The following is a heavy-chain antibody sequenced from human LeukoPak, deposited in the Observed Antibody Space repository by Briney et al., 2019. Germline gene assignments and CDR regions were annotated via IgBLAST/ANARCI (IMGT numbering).Heavy chain of an antibody. J-gene: IGHJ4*02. CDR1: GFTFSSYE. CDR2: ISSSGSTI. D-gene: IGHD6-13*01. CDR3: ARDPTITAAGTFGY. V-gene: IGHV3-48*03. Sequence: GGSLRLSCAASGFTFSSYEMNWVRQAPGKGLEWVSYISSSGSTIYYADSVKGRFTISRDNAKNSLYLQMNSLRAEDTAVYYCARDPTITAAGTFGYWGQGTLVTVSS.